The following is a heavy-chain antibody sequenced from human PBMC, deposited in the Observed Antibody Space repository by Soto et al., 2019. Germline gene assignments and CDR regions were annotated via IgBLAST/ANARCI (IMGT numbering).Heavy chain of an antibody. D-gene: IGHD3-3*02. CDR3: ARGSGPHFF. CDR2: INHSGST. J-gene: IGHJ4*02. Sequence: SSETLSLTCAVYGGSFSGYYWSWIRQPPGKGLEWIGEINHSGSTNYNPPLKSRVTISVDTSKNQFSLKLSSVTAADTAVYYCARGSGPHFFWGQGTLVTVSS. CDR1: GGSFSGYY. V-gene: IGHV4-34*01.